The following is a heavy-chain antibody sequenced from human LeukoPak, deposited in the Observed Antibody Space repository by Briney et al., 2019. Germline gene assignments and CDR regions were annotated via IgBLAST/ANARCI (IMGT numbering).Heavy chain of an antibody. CDR1: GFTFSSYA. Sequence: GRSLRLSCAASGFTFSSYAMHWVRQAPGKGLEWVAVISYDGSNKYYADSVKGRFTISRDNSKNTLYLQMNSLRAEDTAVYYCASAYCGGDCYSNYFDYWGQGTLVTVSS. V-gene: IGHV3-30-3*01. D-gene: IGHD2-21*01. CDR2: ISYDGSNK. CDR3: ASAYCGGDCYSNYFDY. J-gene: IGHJ4*02.